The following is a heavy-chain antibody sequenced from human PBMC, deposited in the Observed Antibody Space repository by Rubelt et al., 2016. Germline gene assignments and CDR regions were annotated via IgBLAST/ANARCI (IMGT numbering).Heavy chain of an antibody. D-gene: IGHD6-19*01. CDR1: GASISSYY. V-gene: IGHV4-59*01. Sequence: LQKPSETLSLTCSVSGASISSYYWSWIRQPPGKGLEWIASFYHTGSTTYNPSLKSRVTMSVDTSKNQFSLTVRSVTAADTAVYYCARDVPVDGTAFDPWGQGTLVTVSS. J-gene: IGHJ5*02. CDR3: ARDVPVDGTAFDP. CDR2: FYHTGST.